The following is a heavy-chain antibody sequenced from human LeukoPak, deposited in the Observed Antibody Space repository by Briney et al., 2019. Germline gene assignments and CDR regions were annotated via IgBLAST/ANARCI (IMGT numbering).Heavy chain of an antibody. J-gene: IGHJ4*02. D-gene: IGHD1-26*01. CDR3: ARLIGSYRYFDY. CDR1: GFTFSNYW. CDR2: IKQDGSEK. Sequence: PGGSLRLSCAASGFTFSNYWMTWVRQAPGKGLEWAANIKQDGSEKYYVDSVKGRFTISRDNAKNSLYPQMNSLRAEDTAVYYCARLIGSYRYFDYWGQGTLVTVSS. V-gene: IGHV3-7*01.